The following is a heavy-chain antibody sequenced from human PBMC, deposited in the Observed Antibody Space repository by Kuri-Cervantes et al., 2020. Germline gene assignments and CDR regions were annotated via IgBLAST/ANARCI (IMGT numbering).Heavy chain of an antibody. D-gene: IGHD6-19*01. J-gene: IGHJ4*02. V-gene: IGHV3-30-3*01. CDR3: AKDFRWRVHSFDS. Sequence: GGSLRLSCAASGFTFSSYAMHWVRQAPGKGLEWVAVISYDGSNKYYAGSVKGRFTISRDNSNNIVYLQMNSLRPDDTAIYSCAKDFRWRVHSFDSWGPGTVVTVSS. CDR1: GFTFSSYA. CDR2: ISYDGSNK.